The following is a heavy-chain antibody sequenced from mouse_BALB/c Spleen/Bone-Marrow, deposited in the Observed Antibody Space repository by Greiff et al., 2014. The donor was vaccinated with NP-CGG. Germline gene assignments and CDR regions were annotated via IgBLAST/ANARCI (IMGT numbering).Heavy chain of an antibody. Sequence: QVQLQQSGAEQMQPGASVKISCKATGYTFSNYWIEWVKQRPGHGLEWIGEILPGNTNANYNEKFKGRATFTADTSSNTAYMQLSSLTPEDSAVYYCARGWYSMDDWGQGTSVTVSS. V-gene: IGHV1-9*01. CDR3: ARGWYSMDD. CDR2: ILPGNTNA. J-gene: IGHJ4*01. CDR1: GYTFSNYW.